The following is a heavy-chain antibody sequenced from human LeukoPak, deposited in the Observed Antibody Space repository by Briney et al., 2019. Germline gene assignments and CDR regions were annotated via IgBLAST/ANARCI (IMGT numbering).Heavy chain of an antibody. CDR2: IYYSGST. Sequence: PSETLSLTCTVCAVSISSYYWSWIRQRPGKGLEWIGYIYYSGSTNYNPSLKSRVTISVDTSKNQFSLKLSSVTAADTAVYYCARVGGSGSYYYAMDVWGQGTTVTVSS. V-gene: IGHV4-59*01. CDR1: AVSISSYY. D-gene: IGHD3-10*01. J-gene: IGHJ6*02. CDR3: ARVGGSGSYYYAMDV.